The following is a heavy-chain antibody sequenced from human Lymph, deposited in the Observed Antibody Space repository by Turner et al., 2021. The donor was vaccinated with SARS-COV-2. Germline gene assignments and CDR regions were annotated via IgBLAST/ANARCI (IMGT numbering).Heavy chain of an antibody. CDR2: MNPNSGNT. V-gene: IGHV1-8*02. D-gene: IGHD1-26*01. CDR3: ARGRYSGGGMDV. J-gene: IGHJ6*02. CDR1: GYTFTSYA. Sequence: QVQLVQSGAEVKKPGASVKVSCKAPGYTFTSYAIHWVRQATGQGLEWMGWMNPNSGNTGYAQKFQGRVTMTRNTSISTAYMELSSLRSEDTAVYYCARGRYSGGGMDVWGQGTTVTVSS.